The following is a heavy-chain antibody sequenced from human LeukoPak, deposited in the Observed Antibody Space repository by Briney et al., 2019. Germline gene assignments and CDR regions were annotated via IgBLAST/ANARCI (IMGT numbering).Heavy chain of an antibody. CDR2: IIPIFGTA. D-gene: IGHD6-19*01. J-gene: IGHJ4*02. CDR3: ARRKRAVAGMAFDY. V-gene: IGHV1-69*01. CDR1: GGTFSSYA. Sequence: SVKVSCTASGGTFSSYAISWVRQAPGQGLEWMGGIIPIFGTANYAQKFQGRVTITADESTSTAYMELSSLRSEDTAVYYCARRKRAVAGMAFDYWGQGTLVTVSS.